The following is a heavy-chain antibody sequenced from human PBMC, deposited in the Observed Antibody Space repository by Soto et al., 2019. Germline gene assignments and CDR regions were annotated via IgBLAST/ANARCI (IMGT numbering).Heavy chain of an antibody. V-gene: IGHV1-69*01. Sequence: QVQLVQSGAEVKKPGSSVKVSCKASGGTFSSYAISWVRQAPGQGLEWMGGIIPIFGTANYAQKFQGRVKITADEATSTANMALRSLRSEDTAVYYCAREYCSSTSCPAVPYYYYYGMDVWGQGTTVTVSS. CDR3: AREYCSSTSCPAVPYYYYYGMDV. CDR1: GGTFSSYA. CDR2: IIPIFGTA. D-gene: IGHD2-2*01. J-gene: IGHJ6*02.